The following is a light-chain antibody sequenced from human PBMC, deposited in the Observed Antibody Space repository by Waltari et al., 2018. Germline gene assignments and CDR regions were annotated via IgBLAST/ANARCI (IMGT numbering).Light chain of an antibody. J-gene: IGKJ4*01. CDR2: YAS. Sequence: EIVMTQSPATMSVSPGERATLSCRASQSLSNNLAWYQQKPGQAPRLLIYYASTRATGIPARFSGSGSGTEFTLTISSLQSEDVAVYYCQQYNNWPPLTFGGGTKVEIK. CDR3: QQYNNWPPLT. CDR1: QSLSNN. V-gene: IGKV3-15*01.